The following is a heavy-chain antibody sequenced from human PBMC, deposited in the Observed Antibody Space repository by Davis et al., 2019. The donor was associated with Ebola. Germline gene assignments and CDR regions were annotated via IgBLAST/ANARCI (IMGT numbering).Heavy chain of an antibody. CDR3: ARGPDFWSGYYDFQH. CDR1: GYTFTGYY. V-gene: IGHV1-2*02. Sequence: ASVKVSCKASGYTFTGYYMHWVRQAPGQGLEWMGWINPNSGGTNYAQKLQGRVTMTTDTSTSTAYMELRSLRSDDTAVYYCARGPDFWSGYYDFQHWGQGTLVTISS. CDR2: INPNSGGT. D-gene: IGHD3-3*01. J-gene: IGHJ1*01.